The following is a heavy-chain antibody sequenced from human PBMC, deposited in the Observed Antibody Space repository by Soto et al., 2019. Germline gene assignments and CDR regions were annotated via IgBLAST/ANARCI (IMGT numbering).Heavy chain of an antibody. CDR2: MYHSGST. J-gene: IGHJ4*02. Sequence: QVQLQESGPGLVKPSGTLSLTCAFSGGSISSDNWWTWVRQPPGKGLEGIGEMYHSGSTNYSPSLKSRVTISVDKSKNQFSLKLTSVTAADTALYYCARASAASMLRGAIINWGQGTLVTVSS. CDR3: ARASAASMLRGAIIN. CDR1: GGSISSDNW. D-gene: IGHD3-10*01. V-gene: IGHV4-4*02.